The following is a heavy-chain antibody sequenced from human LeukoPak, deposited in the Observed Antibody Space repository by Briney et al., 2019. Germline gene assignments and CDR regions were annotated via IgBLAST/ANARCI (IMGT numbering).Heavy chain of an antibody. CDR3: AKSGWYGDYYYYYMDV. CDR1: GYTFTDYY. CDR2: INPNSGNI. Sequence: ASVKVSCKASGYTFTDYYIHWVRQAPGQGLEWRGWINPNSGNIKYGQKFQGKVTMTRDTSNSTAYMELSRLTSDDTAVYFCAKSGWYGDYYYYYMDVWGKGTPVTISS. D-gene: IGHD6-19*01. V-gene: IGHV1-2*02. J-gene: IGHJ6*03.